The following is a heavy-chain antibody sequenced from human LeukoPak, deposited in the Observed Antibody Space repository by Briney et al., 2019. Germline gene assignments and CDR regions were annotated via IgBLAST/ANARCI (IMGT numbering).Heavy chain of an antibody. CDR3: ARPRFLEWLLQNYYYYMDV. J-gene: IGHJ6*03. V-gene: IGHV3-9*01. CDR2: ISWSSGII. Sequence: GGSLRLSCAASGFIFDDHGMHWVRQAPGKGLEWVSGISWSSGIIGYADSVKGRFTISRDNAKNSLYLQMNSLRAEDTAVYYCARPRFLEWLLQNYYYYMDVWGKGTTVTVSS. D-gene: IGHD3-3*01. CDR1: GFIFDDHG.